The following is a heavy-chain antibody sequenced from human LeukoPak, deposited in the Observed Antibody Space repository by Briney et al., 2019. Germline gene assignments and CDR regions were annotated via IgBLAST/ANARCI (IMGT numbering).Heavy chain of an antibody. CDR1: GGSISSSSYY. V-gene: IGHV4-39*01. Sequence: PSETLSLTCTVSGGSISSSSYYWGWVRQPPGKGLEWIGSIYYSGRTYYNPAVKSQVTISVDTDKNQFSLKLSSVTAADTAVYYCARQRSGHAAWVRVYYYYYGMDVWGQGTTVTVSS. CDR3: ARQRSGHAAWVRVYYYYYGMDV. D-gene: IGHD1-26*01. J-gene: IGHJ6*02. CDR2: IYYSGRT.